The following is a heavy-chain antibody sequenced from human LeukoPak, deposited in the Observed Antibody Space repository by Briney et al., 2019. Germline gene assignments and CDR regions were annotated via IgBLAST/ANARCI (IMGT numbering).Heavy chain of an antibody. D-gene: IGHD3-22*01. J-gene: IGHJ4*02. CDR3: ASIRGNYYDSSGYEDY. Sequence: RSSETLSLTCTVSGGSISSYYWSWIRQPPGKGLEWIGYIYYSGSTNYNPSLKSRVTISVDTSKNQFSLKLSSVTAADTAVYYCASIRGNYYDSSGYEDYWGQGTLVTVSS. V-gene: IGHV4-59*08. CDR1: GGSISSYY. CDR2: IYYSGST.